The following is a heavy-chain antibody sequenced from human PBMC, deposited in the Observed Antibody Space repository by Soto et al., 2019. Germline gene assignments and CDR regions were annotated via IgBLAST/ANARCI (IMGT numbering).Heavy chain of an antibody. CDR2: ISAYNGNT. CDR1: GYTFTTYG. D-gene: IGHD3-22*01. CDR3: VRDPQYASGYYFSGLGDI. Sequence: QVQLVQSGAEVKKPGASVKVSCKASGYTFTTYGINWVRQAPGQGLEWMGWISAYNGNTIYAQNLQGRVTMITDTATSTAYMELGSLRSGDTAVYYCVRDPQYASGYYFSGLGDIWGQGTMVTVSS. J-gene: IGHJ3*02. V-gene: IGHV1-18*01.